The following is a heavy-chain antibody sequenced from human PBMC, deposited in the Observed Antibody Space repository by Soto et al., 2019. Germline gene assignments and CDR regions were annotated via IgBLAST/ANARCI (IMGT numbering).Heavy chain of an antibody. Sequence: SETLSLTCTVSGGSISSYYWSWIRQPPGKGLEWIGYIYYSGSTNYNPSLKSRVTISVDTSKNQFSLKLSSVTAADTAVYYCARDWAYCSSTSCYYYGMDVWGQGTTVTVSS. CDR1: GGSISSYY. CDR2: IYYSGST. J-gene: IGHJ6*02. V-gene: IGHV4-59*01. D-gene: IGHD2-2*01. CDR3: ARDWAYCSSTSCYYYGMDV.